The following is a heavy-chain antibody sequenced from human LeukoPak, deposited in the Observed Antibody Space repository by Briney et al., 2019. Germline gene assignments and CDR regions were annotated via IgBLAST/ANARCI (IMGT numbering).Heavy chain of an antibody. CDR2: IKQDGSQK. CDR3: VAGTTY. CDR1: GFTFSNFW. J-gene: IGHJ4*02. D-gene: IGHD6-19*01. V-gene: IGHV3-7*05. Sequence: GGSLRLSCAASGFTFSNFWMTWVPQAPGKGLEWVAIIKQDGSQKYYVDSVKGRFTISRDNARNSLYLQMNSLRAEDTAVYSAVAGTTYWGQGTLVTVSS.